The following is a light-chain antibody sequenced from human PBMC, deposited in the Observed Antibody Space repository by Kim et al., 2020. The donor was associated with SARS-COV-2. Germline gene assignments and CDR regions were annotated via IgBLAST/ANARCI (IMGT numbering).Light chain of an antibody. J-gene: IGLJ3*02. Sequence: GQSITISCAGTSTNIGGYDYVSWYQQHPGKVPKLMIYDVTRRPSGVPDRFSGSKSGSTASLTISWLQAEDEVDYYCCSYAGTYTWVFGGGTQLTVL. CDR3: CSYAGTYTWV. V-gene: IGLV2-11*01. CDR2: DVT. CDR1: STNIGGYDY.